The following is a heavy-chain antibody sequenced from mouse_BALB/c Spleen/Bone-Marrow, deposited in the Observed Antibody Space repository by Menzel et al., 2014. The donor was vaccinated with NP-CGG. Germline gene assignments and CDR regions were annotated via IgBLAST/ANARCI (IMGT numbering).Heavy chain of an antibody. D-gene: IGHD3-2*01. Sequence: EVKLVESGAELVKPGASVKLSCTASGFNIKDTYMHWVQQRPEQGLEWIGRIDPANGNTKYDPQFQGMATITADTSSNSAHLQLNSLTSEHSAVYYCATDSSGYLDYWGQGTTLTGSS. CDR1: GFNIKDTY. J-gene: IGHJ2*01. CDR2: IDPANGNT. CDR3: ATDSSGYLDY. V-gene: IGHV14-3*02.